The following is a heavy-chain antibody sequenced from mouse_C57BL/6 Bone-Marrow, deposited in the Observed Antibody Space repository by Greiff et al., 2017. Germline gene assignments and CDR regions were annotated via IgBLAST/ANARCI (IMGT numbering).Heavy chain of an antibody. J-gene: IGHJ2*01. V-gene: IGHV1-22*01. CDR3: ASTMITHYFDY. D-gene: IGHD2-4*01. CDR1: GYTFTDYN. CDR2: INPNNGGT. Sequence: EVQLQQSGPELVKPGASVKMSCKASGYTFTDYNMHWVKQSHGKSLEWIGYINPNNGGTSYNQKFKGKATLTVNKSSSTAYMELRSLTSEDSAVYYCASTMITHYFDYWGQGTTLTVSS.